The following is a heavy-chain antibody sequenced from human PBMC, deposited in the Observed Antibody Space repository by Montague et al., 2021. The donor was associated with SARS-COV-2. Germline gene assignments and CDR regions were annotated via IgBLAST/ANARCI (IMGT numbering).Heavy chain of an antibody. V-gene: IGHV4-59*11. J-gene: IGHJ4*02. CDR2: VNYTGST. CDR1: GGSISSHY. CDR3: ARAQNTCFIANCVNYFDN. D-gene: IGHD1-1*01. Sequence: SETLSLTCTVSGGSISSHYWSWIRQPPGKALEWIGYVNYTGSTKYNPSLKSRVTMSVDTPKNRFSLRLRSMTAADTAVYYCARAQNTCFIANCVNYFDNWGLGTLVTVSS.